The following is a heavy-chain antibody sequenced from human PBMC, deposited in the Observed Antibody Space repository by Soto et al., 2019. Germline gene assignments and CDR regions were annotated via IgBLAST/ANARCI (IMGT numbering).Heavy chain of an antibody. CDR1: GGSISSSSYY. CDR3: ARELADYGDYVDYYYYYGMDV. V-gene: IGHV4-39*01. J-gene: IGHJ6*02. CDR2: IYYSGST. D-gene: IGHD4-17*01. Sequence: SETLSLTCTVSGGSISSSSYYWGWIRQPPGKGLEWIGSIYYSGSTYYNPSLKSRVTISVDTSKNQFSLKLSSVTAADTAVYYCARELADYGDYVDYYYYYGMDVWGQGTTVTVSS.